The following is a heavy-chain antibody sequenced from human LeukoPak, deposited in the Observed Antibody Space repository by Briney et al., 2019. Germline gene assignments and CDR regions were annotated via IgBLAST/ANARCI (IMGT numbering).Heavy chain of an antibody. Sequence: GGSLRLSCAASGFIFSNYAMQWVRQAPGMGLEWVAFIRYDGGNTYYADSVKGRFTISRDNAKNTLYLQMNSLRAEDTAVYYCASEPLYSSGWYSRLTPKGYFDYWGQGTLVTVSS. CDR2: IRYDGGNT. J-gene: IGHJ4*02. V-gene: IGHV3-30*02. D-gene: IGHD6-19*01. CDR3: ASEPLYSSGWYSRLTPKGYFDY. CDR1: GFIFSNYA.